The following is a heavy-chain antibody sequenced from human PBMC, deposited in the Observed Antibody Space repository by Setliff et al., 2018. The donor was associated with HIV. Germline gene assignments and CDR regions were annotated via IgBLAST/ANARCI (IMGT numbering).Heavy chain of an antibody. V-gene: IGHV1-3*01. CDR1: GYTFTSYA. D-gene: IGHD3-10*01. CDR3: ARGKGSSGYYYYYGMDV. J-gene: IGHJ6*02. CDR2: INAGNGNT. Sequence: ASVKVSCKASGYTFTSYAMHWVRQAPGQRLEWMGWINAGNGNTKYSQKFQGRVTITRDTSASTAYMELSSLRSEDMAVYYCARGKGSSGYYYYYGMDVWGQGTTVTVSS.